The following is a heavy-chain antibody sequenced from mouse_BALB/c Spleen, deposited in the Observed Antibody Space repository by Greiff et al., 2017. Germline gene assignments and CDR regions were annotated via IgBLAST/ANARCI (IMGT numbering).Heavy chain of an antibody. D-gene: IGHD1-1*01. V-gene: IGHV1-54*01. CDR3: ARERGVATDY. CDR2: INPGSGGT. J-gene: IGHJ2*01. CDR1: GYAFTNYL. Sequence: QVQLQQSGAELVRPGTSVKVSCKASGYAFTNYLIEWVKQRPGQGLEWIGVINPGSGGTNYNEKFKGKATLTADKSSSTAYMQLSSLTSDDSAVYFCARERGVATDYWGQGTTLTVSS.